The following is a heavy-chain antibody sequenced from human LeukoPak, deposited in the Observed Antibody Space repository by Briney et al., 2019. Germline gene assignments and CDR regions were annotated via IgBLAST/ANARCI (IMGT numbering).Heavy chain of an antibody. CDR2: IYTSGST. V-gene: IGHV4-4*07. CDR1: GGSISSYY. D-gene: IGHD3-22*01. CDR3: ARHMDYYDSSGYFTTQHAFDI. J-gene: IGHJ3*02. Sequence: PSETLSLTCTVSGGSISSYYWSWIRQPAGKGLEWIGRIYTSGSTNYNPSLKSRVTMSVDTSKNQFSLKLSSVTAADTAVYYCARHMDYYDSSGYFTTQHAFDIWGQGTMVTVSS.